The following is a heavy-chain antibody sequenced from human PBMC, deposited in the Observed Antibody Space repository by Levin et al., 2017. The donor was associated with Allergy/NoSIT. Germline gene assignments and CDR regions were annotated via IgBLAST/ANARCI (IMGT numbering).Heavy chain of an antibody. D-gene: IGHD3-22*01. J-gene: IGHJ6*02. CDR3: ASWAMYHYDRSAFDYFYYAMDV. V-gene: IGHV3-21*01. CDR2: ISAGGNYI. Sequence: GGSLRLSCAASGFLFSSYDMNWVRQAPGKGLEWVSSISAGGNYIYYADSVKGRFTISRDNAKNSLFLQMNSLRAEDTAVYYCASWAMYHYDRSAFDYFYYAMDVWGPGPTVTVAS. CDR1: GFLFSSYD.